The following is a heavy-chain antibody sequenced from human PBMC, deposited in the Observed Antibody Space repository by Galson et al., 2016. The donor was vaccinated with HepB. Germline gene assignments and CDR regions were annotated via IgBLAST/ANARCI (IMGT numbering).Heavy chain of an antibody. Sequence: SVKVSCKASGSTFTSYAMHWVRQAPGQRLEWMGWINAGNDNTKYSQKFQGRVTITRDTSASTTYMELSSLRSEDTAVYYCARDLFLDYFNNGWDWGQGTLVTVSS. J-gene: IGHJ4*02. CDR1: GSTFTSYA. D-gene: IGHD5-12*01. CDR2: INAGNDNT. V-gene: IGHV1-3*01. CDR3: ARDLFLDYFNNGWD.